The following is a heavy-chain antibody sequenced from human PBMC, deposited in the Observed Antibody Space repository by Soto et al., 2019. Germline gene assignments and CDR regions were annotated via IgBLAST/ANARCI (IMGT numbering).Heavy chain of an antibody. D-gene: IGHD2-15*01. J-gene: IGHJ4*02. CDR1: GFTFSSYA. V-gene: IGHV3-23*01. Sequence: EVRLLESGGGLVQPGGSLRLSCAASGFTFSSYAMGWVRQAPGKGLEWVSGIDGSGGDTSFADSVKGRFTISRDNSENTLYLHMNSLRAEDMARYFCAKEIVAAAYVETSPFDFWGQGTLVTVSS. CDR2: IDGSGGDT. CDR3: AKEIVAAAYVETSPFDF.